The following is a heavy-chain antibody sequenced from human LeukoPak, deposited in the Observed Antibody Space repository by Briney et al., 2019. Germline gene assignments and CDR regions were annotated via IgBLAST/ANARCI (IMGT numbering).Heavy chain of an antibody. D-gene: IGHD2-2*01. CDR2: LYYSGST. Sequence: SETLSLTCSVSGGSISRSSYYWGWIRQPPGKGLEWIGSLYYSGSTLYNPSLKSRVTISVDTSKNQFSLKLSSVTAADTAVYYCARGIESSTSWIDPWGQGTLVTVSS. CDR3: ARGIESSTSWIDP. CDR1: GGSISRSSYY. J-gene: IGHJ5*02. V-gene: IGHV4-39*07.